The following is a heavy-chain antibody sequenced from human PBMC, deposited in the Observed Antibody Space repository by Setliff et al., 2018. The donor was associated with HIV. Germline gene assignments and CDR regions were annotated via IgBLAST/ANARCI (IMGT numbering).Heavy chain of an antibody. CDR2: IYYSGST. CDR3: AREGARHYGSGRYHSWFDP. CDR1: GGSLNSDGYY. Sequence: PSETLSLTCTVSGGSLNSDGYYWSWIRQLPGKGLDWIGYIYYSGSTFYNPSLKSRVTMSVDTSKNQFSLKLSSVTAADTAVYYCAREGARHYGSGRYHSWFDPWGQGTQVTVSS. V-gene: IGHV4-31*03. D-gene: IGHD3-10*01. J-gene: IGHJ5*02.